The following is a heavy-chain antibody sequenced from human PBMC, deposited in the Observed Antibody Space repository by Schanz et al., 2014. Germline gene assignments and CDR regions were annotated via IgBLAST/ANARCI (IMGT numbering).Heavy chain of an antibody. CDR1: VYRFTTYD. Sequence: QVQLVQSGAEVNKSAASVRVSCKASVYRFTTYDVNWVREATGQGLEWMGWMNPTTGTRGYAQTFQGGVPMTRDTSLKTAYMEMTNLKFEDAGLYYCAIHYGDRPLWGQGTLIAVSS. D-gene: IGHD4-17*01. CDR2: MNPTTGTR. J-gene: IGHJ4*02. V-gene: IGHV1-8*01. CDR3: AIHYGDRPL.